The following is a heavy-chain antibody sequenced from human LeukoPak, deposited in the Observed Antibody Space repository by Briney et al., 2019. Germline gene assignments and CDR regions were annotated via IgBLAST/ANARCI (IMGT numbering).Heavy chain of an antibody. J-gene: IGHJ2*01. V-gene: IGHV4-61*05. CDR3: ARVWGYSYGPDPDWYFDL. CDR2: IYYSGST. D-gene: IGHD5-18*01. Sequence: SETLSLTCTVSGGSISSSSHYWGWIRQPPGKGLEWIGYIYYSGSTNYNPSLKSRVTISVDTSKNQFSLKLSSVTAADTAVYYCARVWGYSYGPDPDWYFDLWGRGTLVTVSS. CDR1: GGSISSSSHY.